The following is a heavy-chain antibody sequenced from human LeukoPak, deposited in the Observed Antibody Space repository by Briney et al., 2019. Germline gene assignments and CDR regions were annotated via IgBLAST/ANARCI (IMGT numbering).Heavy chain of an antibody. CDR1: GGSFSGYY. CDR2: INHSGST. CDR3: ARGPWLLLWFGELLTRPFDY. V-gene: IGHV4-34*01. D-gene: IGHD3-10*01. J-gene: IGHJ4*02. Sequence: MPSETLSLTCAVYGGSFSGYYWSWIRQPPGKGLEWIGEINHSGSTNYNPSLKSRVTISVDTSKHQFSLKLSSVTAADTAVYYCARGPWLLLWFGELLTRPFDYWGQGTLVTVSS.